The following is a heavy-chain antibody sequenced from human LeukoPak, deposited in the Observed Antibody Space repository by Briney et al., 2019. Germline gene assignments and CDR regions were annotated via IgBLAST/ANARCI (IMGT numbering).Heavy chain of an antibody. J-gene: IGHJ4*02. V-gene: IGHV4-34*01. CDR3: ARGGGTFWSGYYTEYYFDY. Sequence: SSETLSLTCAVYGGSFSGYYWSWIRQPPGKGLEWIGEINHSGSTNYNPSLKSRVTISVDTSKNQFSLKLSSVTAADTAVYYCARGGGTFWSGYYTEYYFDYWGQGTLVTVSS. CDR1: GGSFSGYY. CDR2: INHSGST. D-gene: IGHD3-3*01.